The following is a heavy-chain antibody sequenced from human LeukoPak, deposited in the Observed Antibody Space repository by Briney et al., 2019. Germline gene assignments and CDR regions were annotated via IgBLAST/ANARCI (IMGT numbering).Heavy chain of an antibody. CDR2: ISYGGSNK. Sequence: GGSLRLSCAASGFTFSSYGMHWVRQAPGKGLEWVAVISYGGSNKYYADSVKGRFTISRDNSKNTLYLQMNSLRAEDTAVYYCAKDGQWLVLSYGMDVWGQGTTVTVSS. V-gene: IGHV3-30*18. D-gene: IGHD6-19*01. CDR3: AKDGQWLVLSYGMDV. J-gene: IGHJ6*02. CDR1: GFTFSSYG.